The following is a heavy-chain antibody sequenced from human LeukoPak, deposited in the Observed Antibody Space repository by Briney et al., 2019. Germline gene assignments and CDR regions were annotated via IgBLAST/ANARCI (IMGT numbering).Heavy chain of an antibody. Sequence: PPGGSLRLSCAASGFTFSSYGMHWVRQAPGKGLEWVAVIWYDGSNKYYADSVKGRFTISRDNSKNTLYLQMNSLRAEDTAVYYCARELKVGATEGFDYWGQGTLVTVSS. D-gene: IGHD1-26*01. V-gene: IGHV3-33*01. CDR2: IWYDGSNK. J-gene: IGHJ4*02. CDR3: ARELKVGATEGFDY. CDR1: GFTFSSYG.